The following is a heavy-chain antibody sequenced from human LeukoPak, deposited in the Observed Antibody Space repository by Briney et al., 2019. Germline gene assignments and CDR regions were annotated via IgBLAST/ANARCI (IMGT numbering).Heavy chain of an antibody. J-gene: IGHJ4*02. D-gene: IGHD5-12*01. Sequence: ASVKVSCKASGYTFTSYDINWVRQATGQGLEWMGWMNPNSGNTGYAQKFQGRVTMTRNTSISTAYMELSSLRSEDTAVYYCARPGRYSGPYDYWGQGTLVTVSS. CDR1: GYTFTSYD. V-gene: IGHV1-8*01. CDR2: MNPNSGNT. CDR3: ARPGRYSGPYDY.